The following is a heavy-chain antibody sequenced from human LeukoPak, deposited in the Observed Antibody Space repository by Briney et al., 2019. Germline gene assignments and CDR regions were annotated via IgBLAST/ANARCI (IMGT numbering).Heavy chain of an antibody. CDR1: GYTVTSYY. Sequence: ASVKVSCKASGYTVTSYYMHWVRQAPGQGLEWMGIVNPSSISASYAQKFQGRVTITADESTSTAYMELSSLRSEDTAVYYCASPWGSKGSFDYWGQGTLVTVSS. CDR3: ASPWGSKGSFDY. D-gene: IGHD2-15*01. J-gene: IGHJ4*02. CDR2: VNPSSISA. V-gene: IGHV1-46*01.